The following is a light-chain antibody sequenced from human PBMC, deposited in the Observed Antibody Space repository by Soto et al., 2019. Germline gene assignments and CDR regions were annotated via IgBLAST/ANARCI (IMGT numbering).Light chain of an antibody. J-gene: IGKJ3*01. CDR1: QSVSSR. CDR2: GAS. CDR3: QQYKA. Sequence: MVLTQSPGTLSLSPGERATLSCRASQSVSSRLAWYQQKPGQAPRLLISGASSRATGIPDRFSGSGSGTDFTLTISRLEPGDFAVYYCQQYKAFGPGTKVDIK. V-gene: IGKV3-20*01.